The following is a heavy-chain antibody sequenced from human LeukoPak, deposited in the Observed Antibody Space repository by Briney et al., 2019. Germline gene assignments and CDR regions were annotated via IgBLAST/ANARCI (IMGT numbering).Heavy chain of an antibody. Sequence: ASVKVSCNASGGTFSSYAISWVRQAPGQGLEWMGGIIPIFGTANYAQKFQGRVTITTDESTSTAYMELSSLRSEDTAVYYCAREVPAGNWFDPWGQGTPVTVSS. CDR2: IIPIFGTA. D-gene: IGHD2-2*01. V-gene: IGHV1-69*05. CDR1: GGTFSSYA. J-gene: IGHJ5*02. CDR3: AREVPAGNWFDP.